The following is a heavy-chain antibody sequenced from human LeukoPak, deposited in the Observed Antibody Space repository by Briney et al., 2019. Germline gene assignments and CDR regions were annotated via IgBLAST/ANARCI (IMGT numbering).Heavy chain of an antibody. D-gene: IGHD4-23*01. CDR3: ARDMVYGGSDPHFDY. Sequence: PGGSLRLSCAASGFTFSSYAMHWVRQAPGKGLEWVAVISYDGSNKYYADSVKGRFTISRDNSKNTLYLQMGSLRAEDMAVYYCARDMVYGGSDPHFDYWGQGTLVTVSS. V-gene: IGHV3-30*14. J-gene: IGHJ4*02. CDR1: GFTFSSYA. CDR2: ISYDGSNK.